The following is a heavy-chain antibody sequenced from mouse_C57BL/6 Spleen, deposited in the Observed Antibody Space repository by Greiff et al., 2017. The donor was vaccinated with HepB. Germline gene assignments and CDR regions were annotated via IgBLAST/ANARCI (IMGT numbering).Heavy chain of an antibody. CDR2: IYPGDGDT. D-gene: IGHD1-1*01. V-gene: IGHV1-80*01. Sequence: VKLVESGAELVKPGASVKISCKASGYAFSSYWMNWVKQRPGKGLEWIGQIYPGDGDTNYNGKFKGKATLTADKSSSTAYMQLSSLTSEDSAVYFCARDYGSSYNLYFDYWGQGTTLTVSS. CDR1: GYAFSSYW. CDR3: ARDYGSSYNLYFDY. J-gene: IGHJ2*01.